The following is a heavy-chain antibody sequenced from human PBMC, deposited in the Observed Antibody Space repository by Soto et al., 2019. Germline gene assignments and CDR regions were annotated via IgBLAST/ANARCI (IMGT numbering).Heavy chain of an antibody. CDR2: IVVGSGNT. V-gene: IGHV1-58*01. D-gene: IGHD3-22*01. CDR1: GFTFTSSA. J-gene: IGHJ1*01. Sequence: QMQLVQSGPEVKKPGTSVKVSCKASGFTFTSSAVQWVRQARGQRREWIGWIVVGSGNTNYAQKFQERVTITRDMSTSTAYMELSSLRSEDTAVYYCAADGGYYDSSGSEDFQHWGQGTLVTVSS. CDR3: AADGGYYDSSGSEDFQH.